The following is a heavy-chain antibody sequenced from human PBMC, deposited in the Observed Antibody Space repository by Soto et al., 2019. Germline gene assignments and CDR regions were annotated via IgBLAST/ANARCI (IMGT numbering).Heavy chain of an antibody. D-gene: IGHD3-22*01. Sequence: GGSLRLSCAASGFGVSNNYMSWVRQAPGKGLEWVSAISGGGAGTYYADSVKGRFTISRDNSKNTLYLQMNSLRAEDTAVYYCARDYYKYYDSSGYYRSPAYWGQGTLVTVSS. V-gene: IGHV3-23*01. CDR3: ARDYYKYYDSSGYYRSPAY. CDR1: GFGVSNNY. CDR2: ISGGGAGT. J-gene: IGHJ4*02.